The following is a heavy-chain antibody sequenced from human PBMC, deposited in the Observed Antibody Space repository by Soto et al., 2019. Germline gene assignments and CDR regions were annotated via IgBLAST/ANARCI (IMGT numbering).Heavy chain of an antibody. CDR3: ARDTGETTQGTNWFDP. CDR2: IIPIFGTA. V-gene: IGHV1-69*01. J-gene: IGHJ5*02. D-gene: IGHD7-27*01. Sequence: QVQLVQSGAEVKKPGSSVKVSCKAAGGTFSSYAISWVRQAPGQGLEWMGGIIPIFGTANYAQKLQGRVKINADESTSTAYMELSSLRSEDTAVYYCARDTGETTQGTNWFDPWGQGTLVTVST. CDR1: GGTFSSYA.